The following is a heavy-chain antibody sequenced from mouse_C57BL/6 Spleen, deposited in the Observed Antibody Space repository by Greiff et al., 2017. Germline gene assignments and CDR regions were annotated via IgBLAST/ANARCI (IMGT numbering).Heavy chain of an antibody. Sequence: QVQLKESGAELVKPGASVKISCKASGYAFSSYWMNWVKQRPGKGLEWIGQIYPGDGDTNYNGKFKGKATLTADKSSSTAYMQLSSLTSEDSAVYFCARDFYYAMDYWGQGTSVTVSS. CDR2: IYPGDGDT. CDR1: GYAFSSYW. CDR3: ARDFYYAMDY. V-gene: IGHV1-80*01. J-gene: IGHJ4*01.